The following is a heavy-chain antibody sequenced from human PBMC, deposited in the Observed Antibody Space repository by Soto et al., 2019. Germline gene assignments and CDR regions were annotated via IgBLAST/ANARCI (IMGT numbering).Heavy chain of an antibody. CDR3: ARVPAQTRGHDY. J-gene: IGHJ4*02. D-gene: IGHD3-10*01. Sequence: SETLSLTCTVSGGCVSSGSYYWSWIRQPPGKGLEWIGYIYYSGSTNYNPSLKSRVTISVDTSKNQFSLKLSSVTAADTAVYYCARVPAQTRGHDYWGQGTLVTVSS. V-gene: IGHV4-61*01. CDR2: IYYSGST. CDR1: GGCVSSGSYY.